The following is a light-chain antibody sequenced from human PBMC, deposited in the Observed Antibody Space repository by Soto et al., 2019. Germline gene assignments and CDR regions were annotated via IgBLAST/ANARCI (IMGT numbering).Light chain of an antibody. CDR2: QDS. CDR1: KLGDKY. J-gene: IGLJ2*01. Sequence: SYELTQPPSVSVSPGQTASITCSGDKLGDKYACWYQQKPGQSPVLVIYQDSKRPSGIPERFSGSKSGNTASLTISGLQAEDEADYYCCSYAGSYTYVVFGGGTQLTVL. CDR3: CSYAGSYTYVV. V-gene: IGLV3-1*01.